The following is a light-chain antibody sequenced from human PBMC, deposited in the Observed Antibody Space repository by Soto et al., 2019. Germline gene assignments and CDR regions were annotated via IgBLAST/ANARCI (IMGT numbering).Light chain of an antibody. Sequence: DFQTPKYTSSLSASLGDRVTITCRASRTIDNYLNWYQQKPGRAPELLVYATSSLQSGVPSRFTGGGSGTHFTLTISGLQPEDFATYFCQQSYNTPITFGQGTRLEIK. V-gene: IGKV1-39*01. CDR3: QQSYNTPIT. J-gene: IGKJ5*01. CDR2: ATS. CDR1: RTIDNY.